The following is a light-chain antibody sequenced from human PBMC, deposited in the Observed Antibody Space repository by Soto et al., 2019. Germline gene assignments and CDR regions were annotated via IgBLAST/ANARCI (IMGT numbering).Light chain of an antibody. CDR2: GAS. V-gene: IGKV3-20*01. CDR3: QQYGSSPLT. Sequence: EIVLTQSPGTLSLSPGERATLSCRASQSVSSSYLAWYQQKPGQAPRLLIYGASSRATGIPDRFSGSGSGTDFTLTISRLEPEDFAAYDCQQYGSSPLTFGGGTKVEIK. CDR1: QSVSSSY. J-gene: IGKJ4*01.